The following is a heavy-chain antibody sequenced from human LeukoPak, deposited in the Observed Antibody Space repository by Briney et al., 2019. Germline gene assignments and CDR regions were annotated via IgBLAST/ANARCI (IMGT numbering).Heavy chain of an antibody. CDR3: TKDRSGYYDGAFDI. J-gene: IGHJ3*02. D-gene: IGHD3-22*01. CDR2: IDTAGNT. CDR1: GFTFSSYD. V-gene: IGHV3-13*04. Sequence: GGSLRLSCAASGFTFSSYDMHWVRQATGKGLEWVSAIDTAGNTFYPGSVKGRFTISRDNAKSSLFLQMNSLRAEDTAFYFCTKDRSGYYDGAFDIWGRGTMVTVSS.